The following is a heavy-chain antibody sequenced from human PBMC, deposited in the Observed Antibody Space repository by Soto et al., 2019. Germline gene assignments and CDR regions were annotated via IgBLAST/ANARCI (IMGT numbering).Heavy chain of an antibody. V-gene: IGHV3-48*02. CDR3: ARVGRYCISTSCHPGESGYYYYGMDV. CDR2: ISSSSSTI. J-gene: IGHJ6*02. D-gene: IGHD2-2*01. CDR1: GFTFSSYS. Sequence: EVQLVESGGGLVQPGGSLRLSCAASGFTFSSYSMNWVRQAPGKGLEWVSYISSSSSTIYYADSVKGRFTISRDNAKNSLYLQMNSLRDEDTAVYYCARVGRYCISTSCHPGESGYYYYGMDVWGQGTTVTVSS.